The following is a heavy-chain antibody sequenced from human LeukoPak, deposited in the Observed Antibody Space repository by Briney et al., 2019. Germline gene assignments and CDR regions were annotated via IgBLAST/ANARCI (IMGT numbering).Heavy chain of an antibody. J-gene: IGHJ6*03. V-gene: IGHV3-66*03. CDR3: ARDRVKSDDILTGYPHYYYYFYMDV. D-gene: IGHD3-9*01. CDR2: IYRSGDT. Sequence: PGGSLRLSCAASGFTVNDNYMSWVRQAPGRGLEWISVIYRSGDTYYADSVKGRLTVSRYNDQNTLYLQLNSLRPEDTAVYYCARDRVKSDDILTGYPHYYYYFYMDVWGKGTVVTVSS. CDR1: GFTVNDNY.